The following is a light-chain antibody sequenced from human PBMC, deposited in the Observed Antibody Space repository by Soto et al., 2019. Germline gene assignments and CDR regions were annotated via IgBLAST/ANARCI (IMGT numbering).Light chain of an antibody. CDR3: QQGGGSLWT. CDR2: GAS. CDR1: QAVGSSL. Sequence: EIVLTQSPGTLSMSPGERATLSCRASQAVGSSLLAWYQHKPGQAPRLVIYGASSRATGIPDRFSGSGSGTHFTLPISRLEPEDFAVYYCQQGGGSLWTFGQGTKVEIK. J-gene: IGKJ1*01. V-gene: IGKV3-20*01.